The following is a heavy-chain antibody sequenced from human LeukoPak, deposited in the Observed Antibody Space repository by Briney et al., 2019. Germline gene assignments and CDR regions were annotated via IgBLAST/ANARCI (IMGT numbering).Heavy chain of an antibody. D-gene: IGHD1-26*01. V-gene: IGHV4-39*01. Sequence: SETLSLTCTVPGGSISSSSYSWGWFRQPPGKGLEWIGSIYYSVSTYYNPSLKSRVTISVDTSKNQFSLKLSSVTAADTAVYYCARHGSGSYSDYWGQGTLVTVSS. CDR1: GGSISSSSYS. CDR2: IYYSVST. J-gene: IGHJ4*02. CDR3: ARHGSGSYSDY.